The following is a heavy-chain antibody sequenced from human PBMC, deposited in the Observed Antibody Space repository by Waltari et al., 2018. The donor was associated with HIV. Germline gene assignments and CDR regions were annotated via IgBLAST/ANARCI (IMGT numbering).Heavy chain of an antibody. CDR1: GFAVINNY. D-gene: IGHD3-22*01. J-gene: IGHJ4*02. Sequence: EVQLVESGGGLIQPGGSLRLACAASGFAVINNYMSWVRQAPGKGLEWVSNIKSNATTYYADSVKGRFTISRDNSKNTLDLKMNSLRADDTAVYFCATVLVRTSWVITTAPFDYWGQGTLVTVSS. V-gene: IGHV3-53*01. CDR2: IKSNATT. CDR3: ATVLVRTSWVITTAPFDY.